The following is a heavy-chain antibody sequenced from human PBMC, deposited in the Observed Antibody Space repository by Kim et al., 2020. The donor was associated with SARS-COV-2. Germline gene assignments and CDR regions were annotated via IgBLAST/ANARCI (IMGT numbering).Heavy chain of an antibody. CDR3: ARVLDYYDNSGFGY. CDR1: GYVFRTYS. V-gene: IGHV1-3*01. CDR2: INAGNDDT. Sequence: ASVKVSCKASGYVFRTYSMHWVRRAPGQRLEWMGWINAGNDDTKYSQNFQGRVTITRDTSASTAYMELSSLRSEDTAVYYCARVLDYYDNSGFGYWGQGTLVTVSS. J-gene: IGHJ4*02. D-gene: IGHD3-22*01.